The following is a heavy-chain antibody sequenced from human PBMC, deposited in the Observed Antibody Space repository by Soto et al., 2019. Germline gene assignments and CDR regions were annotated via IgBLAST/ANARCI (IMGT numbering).Heavy chain of an antibody. Sequence: EVQLVESGGGLVQPGGSLRLSCADSGFSFSNFWMSWVRQAPGKGLEWVANIRQDGSEKYYVDSVRGRFTISRDNAKRSLFLEMNSLRVEDTAVYYCAGDGRTYPQGLSSLFMDVWGKGTAVIVSS. CDR2: IRQDGSEK. CDR3: AGDGRTYPQGLSSLFMDV. V-gene: IGHV3-7*01. J-gene: IGHJ6*03. CDR1: GFSFSNFW.